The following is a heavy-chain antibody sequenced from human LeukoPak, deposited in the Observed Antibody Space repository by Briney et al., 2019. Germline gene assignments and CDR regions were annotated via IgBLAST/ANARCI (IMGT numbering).Heavy chain of an antibody. V-gene: IGHV3-7*01. CDR1: GFTFSTYW. D-gene: IGHD1-26*01. J-gene: IGHJ4*02. CDR3: ARDVVGSLDY. CDR2: IKGDGSAR. Sequence: GGSLRLSCAASGFTFSTYWMAWVRQAPGKGLEWVANIKGDGSARHQADSVKGRFTIPRDNAQNSVYLQMSSLRGEDTAVYYCARDVVGSLDYWGQGTLVTVSS.